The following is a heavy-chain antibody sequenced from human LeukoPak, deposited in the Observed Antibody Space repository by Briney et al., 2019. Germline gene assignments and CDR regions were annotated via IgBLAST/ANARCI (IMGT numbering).Heavy chain of an antibody. V-gene: IGHV1-2*06. CDR2: INPNSGGT. J-gene: IGHJ5*02. Sequence: ASVKASCKASGYTFTGYYMHWVRQAPGQGLEWMGRINPNSGGTNYAQKFQGRVTMTRDTSISTAYMELSRLRSDDTAVYYCARNRVVVPAAIDWFDPWGQGTLVTVSS. CDR3: ARNRVVVPAAIDWFDP. D-gene: IGHD2-2*01. CDR1: GYTFTGYY.